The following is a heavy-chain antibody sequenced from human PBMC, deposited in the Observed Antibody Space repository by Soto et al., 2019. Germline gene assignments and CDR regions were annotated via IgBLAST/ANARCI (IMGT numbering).Heavy chain of an antibody. D-gene: IGHD2-8*02. CDR3: ARGRLVAWYFDL. Sequence: EVHLVESGGGLVQPGGSLRLSCAASGFSFSSYWMHWVSQAPGKGLVWVSRIKTDGSVISYADSVKGRFTISRDNAKNTLYLQTDNLTVDDSALYYCARGRLVAWYFDLWGRGTLVTVSP. V-gene: IGHV3-74*01. J-gene: IGHJ2*01. CDR1: GFSFSSYW. CDR2: IKTDGSVI.